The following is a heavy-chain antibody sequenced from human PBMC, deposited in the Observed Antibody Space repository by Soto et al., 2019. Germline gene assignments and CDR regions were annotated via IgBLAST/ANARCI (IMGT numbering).Heavy chain of an antibody. CDR3: ARIGYGGNSGAFDI. CDR2: IDWDDDK. J-gene: IGHJ3*02. D-gene: IGHD2-21*02. V-gene: IGHV2-70*01. CDR1: GFSLSTSGMC. Sequence: SGPTLANPTQTLTLTCTFSGFSLSTSGMCVSWIRQPPGKSLERLALIDWDDDKYYSTSLKTRLTNSKDTSKNQGVLTMANMDPVDTATYYCARIGYGGNSGAFDIWGQGTMVTVSS.